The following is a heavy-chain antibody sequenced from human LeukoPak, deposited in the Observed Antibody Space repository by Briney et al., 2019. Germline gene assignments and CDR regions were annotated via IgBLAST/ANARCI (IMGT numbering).Heavy chain of an antibody. J-gene: IGHJ5*02. CDR2: IIPIFGTA. CDR1: GGTLSNYA. Sequence: ASVKVSCKASGGTLSNYAISWVRQAPGQGLEWMGGIIPIFGTANYAQKFQGRFTITTDESTSTAYMELSSLRSEDTAVYYCARAGMAAVGIDWFDPWGQGTLVTVSS. CDR3: ARAGMAAVGIDWFDP. D-gene: IGHD6-13*01. V-gene: IGHV1-69*05.